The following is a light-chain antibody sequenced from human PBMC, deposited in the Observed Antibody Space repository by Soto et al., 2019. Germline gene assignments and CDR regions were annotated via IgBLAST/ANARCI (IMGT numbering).Light chain of an antibody. CDR3: CSYAGSYVV. J-gene: IGLJ2*01. CDR1: SSDVGGYKY. V-gene: IGLV2-11*01. CDR2: DVN. Sequence: QSALTQPRSVSGSPGQSVTISCTGTSSDVGGYKYVSWYRQHPDKAPKLMIYDVNKRPSGVPDRFSGSKSGNTASLTISGLQTEDEADYYCCSYAGSYVVFGGGTKLTVL.